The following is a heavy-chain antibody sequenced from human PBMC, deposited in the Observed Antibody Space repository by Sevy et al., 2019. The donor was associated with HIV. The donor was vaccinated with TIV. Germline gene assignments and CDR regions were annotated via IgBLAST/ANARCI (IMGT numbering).Heavy chain of an antibody. CDR3: TTYYDILTGYIFDY. Sequence: GGPLRLSCAASGFTFSNAWMSWVRQAPGKGLEWVGRIKSKTDGGTTDYAAPVKGRFTISRDDSKNTLYLQMNSLKTEDTAVYYCTTYYDILTGYIFDYWGQGTLVTVSS. V-gene: IGHV3-15*01. CDR1: GFTFSNAW. J-gene: IGHJ4*02. D-gene: IGHD3-9*01. CDR2: IKSKTDGGTT.